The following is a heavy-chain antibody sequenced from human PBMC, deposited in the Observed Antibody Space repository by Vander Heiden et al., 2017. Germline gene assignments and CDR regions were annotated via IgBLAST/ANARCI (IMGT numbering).Heavy chain of an antibody. CDR3: ARLAAVAGTWYFDY. CDR1: GYRLPGYW. V-gene: IGHV5-51*01. Sequence: EVQLVQSGAEVKKPGESLQLPCKGSGYRLPGYWIGWVRQMPGKGLEWMGIIYPGDSDTRYSPSFQGQVTISADKSISTAYLQWSSLKASDTAMYYCARLAAVAGTWYFDYWGQGTLVTVSS. CDR2: IYPGDSDT. D-gene: IGHD6-19*01. J-gene: IGHJ4*02.